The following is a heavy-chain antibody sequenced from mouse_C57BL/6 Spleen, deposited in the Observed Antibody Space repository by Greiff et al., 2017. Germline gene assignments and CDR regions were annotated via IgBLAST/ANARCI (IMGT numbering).Heavy chain of an antibody. D-gene: IGHD2-4*01. Sequence: EVKVVESGGGLVQPGGSLKLSCAASGFTFSDYYMYWVRQTPEKRLEWVAYISNGGGSTYYPDTVKGRFTISRDNAKNTLYLQMSRLKSEDTAMYYCARGGYDYDLDYWGQGTTLTVSS. CDR2: ISNGGGST. V-gene: IGHV5-12*01. CDR3: ARGGYDYDLDY. CDR1: GFTFSDYY. J-gene: IGHJ2*01.